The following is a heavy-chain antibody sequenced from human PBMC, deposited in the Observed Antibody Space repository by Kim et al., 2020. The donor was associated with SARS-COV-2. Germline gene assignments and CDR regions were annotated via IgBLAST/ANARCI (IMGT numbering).Heavy chain of an antibody. CDR3: AGARSDVILTSYYIPYSFDS. D-gene: IGHD3-9*01. Sequence: ASVKVSCKASGFTFTSSAIHWVRQAPGQGLEWIGWISACNGNTNYAQKLQERVTMTTDTSTSTAYMELRSLRSEDTAVYYCAGARSDVILTSYYIPYSFDSWGQGTLVTVSS. V-gene: IGHV1-18*01. CDR2: ISACNGNT. CDR1: GFTFTSSA. J-gene: IGHJ5*01.